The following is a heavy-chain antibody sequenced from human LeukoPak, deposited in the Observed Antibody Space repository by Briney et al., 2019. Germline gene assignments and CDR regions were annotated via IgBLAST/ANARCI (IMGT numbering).Heavy chain of an antibody. CDR3: ARGITVTGYYFDY. D-gene: IGHD6-19*01. Sequence: SQTLSLTCAISGDSVSSNSAAWNWIRQSPSRGLEWLGRTYYRSRWYNDYAGSVKSRITINPDTSKNQFSLQLNSVTLEDTAVYYCARGITVTGYYFDYWGQGTLVTVSS. V-gene: IGHV6-1*01. CDR2: TYYRSRWYN. J-gene: IGHJ4*02. CDR1: GDSVSSNSAA.